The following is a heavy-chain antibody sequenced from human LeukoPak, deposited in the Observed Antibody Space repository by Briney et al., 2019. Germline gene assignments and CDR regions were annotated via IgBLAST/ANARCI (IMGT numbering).Heavy chain of an antibody. D-gene: IGHD4-17*01. Sequence: GGSLRLSCAASGFPFSNHAMSWVRQAPGKGLEWVSNIGASGGRANYGDSVKGRFTISRDNSKNMLYLQMNSLRAEDTAVYYCAKSRGDYDPEYFQHWGQGTLVTVSS. J-gene: IGHJ1*01. CDR1: GFPFSNHA. CDR3: AKSRGDYDPEYFQH. CDR2: IGASGGRA. V-gene: IGHV3-23*01.